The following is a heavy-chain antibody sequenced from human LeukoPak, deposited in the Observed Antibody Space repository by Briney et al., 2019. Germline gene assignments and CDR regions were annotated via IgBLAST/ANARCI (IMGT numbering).Heavy chain of an antibody. Sequence: GESLTLSCLVSGLTFSSYCMHWVSQAPGKGLEWVAVIRYDGSNKYYADFVKGRFSISRGHSAQPLCLQINSLRAEHTAVSYCARASWGGPTIFAPLLQKPNWFDPWGQGTLVTVSS. J-gene: IGHJ5*02. D-gene: IGHD3-3*01. CDR2: IRYDGSNK. CDR1: GLTFSSYC. CDR3: ARASWGGPTIFAPLLQKPNWFDP. V-gene: IGHV3-33*01.